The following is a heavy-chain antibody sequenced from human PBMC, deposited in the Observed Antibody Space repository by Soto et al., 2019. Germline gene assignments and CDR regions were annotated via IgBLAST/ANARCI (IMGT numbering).Heavy chain of an antibody. J-gene: IGHJ5*02. D-gene: IGHD3-10*01. V-gene: IGHV4-59*13. CDR1: GGSISSYY. CDR2: IYESGST. CDR3: ARAQPFEFHNLFDP. Sequence: QVQLQESGPGLVKSSETLSLTCTVTGGSISSYYWTWIRRPPGRGRVWIGHIYESGSTNYNPSLESQVTSSLDTSTNHFSPKFSSVTAADTAVYNCARAQPFEFHNLFDPRGQGTLVSVSA.